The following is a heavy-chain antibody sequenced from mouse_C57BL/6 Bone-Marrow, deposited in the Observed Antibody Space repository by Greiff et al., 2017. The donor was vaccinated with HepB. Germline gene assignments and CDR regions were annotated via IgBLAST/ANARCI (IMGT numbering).Heavy chain of an antibody. V-gene: IGHV1-82*01. Sequence: VKLMESGPELVKPGASVKISCKASGYAFSSSWMNWVKQRPGKGLEWIGRIYPGDGDTNYNGKFKGKATLTADKSSSTAYMQLSSLTSEDSAVYFCARDSSGHFDYWGQGTTLTVSS. D-gene: IGHD3-2*02. CDR2: IYPGDGDT. CDR3: ARDSSGHFDY. CDR1: GYAFSSSW. J-gene: IGHJ2*01.